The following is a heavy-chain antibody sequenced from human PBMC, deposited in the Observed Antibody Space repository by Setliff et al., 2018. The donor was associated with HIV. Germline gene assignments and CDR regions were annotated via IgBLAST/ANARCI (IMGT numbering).Heavy chain of an antibody. CDR1: GYTLTELS. CDR3: ATDPGYSSTWYSESFQH. D-gene: IGHD6-13*01. V-gene: IGHV1-24*01. Sequence: ASVKVSCKVSGYTLTELSIHWVRQAPGKGLEWMGGFDPQYDKTFYAQKFQGRLTMTEDTSTDTAYMELSSLRSDDTAMYYCATDPGYSSTWYSESFQHWGQGTEVTVSS. CDR2: FDPQYDKT. J-gene: IGHJ1*01.